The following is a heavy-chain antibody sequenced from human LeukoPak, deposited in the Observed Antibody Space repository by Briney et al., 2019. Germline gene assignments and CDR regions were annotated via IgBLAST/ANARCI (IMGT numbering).Heavy chain of an antibody. D-gene: IGHD3-10*01. Sequence: GGSLRLSCVASGFTFDDYAMHWVRQAPGKGLEWVSLISGDGGSTYYADSVKGRFTISRDNSKNSLYLQMNSLRTEDTALYYCAKASRYYYGSGSFVFDYWGQGTLVTVSS. J-gene: IGHJ4*02. CDR1: GFTFDDYA. V-gene: IGHV3-43*02. CDR2: ISGDGGST. CDR3: AKASRYYYGSGSFVFDY.